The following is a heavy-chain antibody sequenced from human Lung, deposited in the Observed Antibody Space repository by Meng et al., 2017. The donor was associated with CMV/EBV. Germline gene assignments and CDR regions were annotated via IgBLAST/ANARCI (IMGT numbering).Heavy chain of an antibody. CDR2: ISHSGST. D-gene: IGHD2-15*01. V-gene: IGHV4-34*01. Sequence: SXTXSLXXAVYGGSFSGFYWSWIRQPPGKGLEWIGAISHSGSTNYKPSLKSRVTISVDTSKNQFSLKLNSLTAADTAVYYCARGMGSPPRSKLLGSRRTRDFYYGLDVWXQGTXVTVAS. J-gene: IGHJ6*02. CDR3: ARGMGSPPRSKLLGSRRTRDFYYGLDV. CDR1: GGSFSGFY.